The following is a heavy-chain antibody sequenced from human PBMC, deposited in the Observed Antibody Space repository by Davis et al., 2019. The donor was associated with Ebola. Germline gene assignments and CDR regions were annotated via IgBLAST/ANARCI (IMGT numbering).Heavy chain of an antibody. J-gene: IGHJ4*02. CDR2: LYSNIDGGAI. CDR3: TTVGAY. Sequence: PSETLSLTCTVSGGSISSYYWSWIRQPPGKGLEWVGRLYSNIDGGAIEYAAPVRGRFTISRDDSGNTLFLQMANLKTADSGVYYCTTVGAYWGLGTLVTVSS. D-gene: IGHD3-16*01. V-gene: IGHV3-15*07. CDR1: GGSISSYY.